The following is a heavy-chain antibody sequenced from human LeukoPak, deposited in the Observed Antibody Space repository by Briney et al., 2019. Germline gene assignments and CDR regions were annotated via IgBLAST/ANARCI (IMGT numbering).Heavy chain of an antibody. V-gene: IGHV4-38-2*01. Sequence: SETLSLTCAVSGYSISSGYYWGWFRQPPGKGLEWIGCIFHSGNTYYNPSLKSRVSISVDTSKNQFSLKLTSVTAADSAVYYCARQGGSSSPYYYYYMDVWGIGTTVTVSS. J-gene: IGHJ6*03. D-gene: IGHD6-13*01. CDR3: ARQGGSSSPYYYYYMDV. CDR1: GYSISSGYY. CDR2: IFHSGNT.